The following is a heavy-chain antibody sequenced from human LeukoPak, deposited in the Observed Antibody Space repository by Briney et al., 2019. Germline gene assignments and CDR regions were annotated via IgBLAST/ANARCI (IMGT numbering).Heavy chain of an antibody. V-gene: IGHV4-31*03. D-gene: IGHD3-10*01. CDR3: ARGFPDSYRLQKLDS. CDR1: GGSVNSGGYY. Sequence: PSQTLSLTCSISGGSVNSGGYYWTWIRQRPGEGLQWVGCITYGSKTYYNPSLRSRINVSVDRSRNQVSLTLNTVTDADAAVYFCARGFPDSYRLQKLDSWGPGSLVIVSS. CDR2: ITYGSKT. J-gene: IGHJ5*01.